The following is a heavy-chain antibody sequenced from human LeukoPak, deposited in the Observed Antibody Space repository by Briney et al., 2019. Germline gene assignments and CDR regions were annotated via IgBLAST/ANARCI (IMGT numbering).Heavy chain of an antibody. Sequence: GGSLRLSCEASGFTFTNYWMHWVRQVPGKGLVWVSRINIGGSSTSYADSVKGRCTMSRDNAKNTLYLQMNSLRVEDTAVYYCARAGIAGRPPDYWGQGTLVTVSS. CDR3: ARAGIAGRPPDY. V-gene: IGHV3-74*01. J-gene: IGHJ4*02. CDR1: GFTFTNYW. CDR2: INIGGSST. D-gene: IGHD6-6*01.